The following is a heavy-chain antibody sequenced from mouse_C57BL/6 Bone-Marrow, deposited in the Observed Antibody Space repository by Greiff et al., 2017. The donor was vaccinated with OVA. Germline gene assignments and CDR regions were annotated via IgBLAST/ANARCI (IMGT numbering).Heavy chain of an antibody. CDR1: GYSITSGYY. Sequence: EVKLLESGPGLVKPSQSLSLTCSVTGYSITSGYYWNWIRQFPGNKLEWMGYISYDGSNNYNPSLKNRISITRDTSKNQFFLKLNSVTTEDTATYYCARDYDGMDYWGQGTSVTVSS. D-gene: IGHD2-3*01. CDR3: ARDYDGMDY. CDR2: ISYDGSN. V-gene: IGHV3-6*01. J-gene: IGHJ4*01.